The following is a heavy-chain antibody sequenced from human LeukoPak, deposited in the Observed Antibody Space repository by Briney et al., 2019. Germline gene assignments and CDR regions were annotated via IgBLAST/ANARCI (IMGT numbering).Heavy chain of an antibody. CDR2: INPNSGGT. Sequence: GASVKVSCKASGYTFTGYIMHWVRQAPGQGLEWMGWINPNSGGTNYAQKFQGRVTMTRDMSTSTVYMELSSLRSEDTAVYYCARDRWQQLANYYFDYWGQGTLVTVSS. CDR1: GYTFTGYI. J-gene: IGHJ4*02. CDR3: ARDRWQQLANYYFDY. D-gene: IGHD6-13*01. V-gene: IGHV1-2*02.